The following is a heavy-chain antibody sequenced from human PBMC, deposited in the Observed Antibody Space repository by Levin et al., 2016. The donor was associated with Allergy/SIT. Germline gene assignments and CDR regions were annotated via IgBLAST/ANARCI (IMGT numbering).Heavy chain of an antibody. CDR2: ISSSTSYI. D-gene: IGHD2-15*01. V-gene: IGHV3-21*01. CDR3: ARGYCSGGSCYRVDL. Sequence: GGSLRLSCAASGFTFSSYSMNWVRQAPGKGLEWVASISSSTSYINYADSVKGRFTISRDNAKNSLYLQTNSLRAEDTAVYYCARGYCSGGSCYRVDLWGQGTLVIVSS. J-gene: IGHJ5*02. CDR1: GFTFSSYS.